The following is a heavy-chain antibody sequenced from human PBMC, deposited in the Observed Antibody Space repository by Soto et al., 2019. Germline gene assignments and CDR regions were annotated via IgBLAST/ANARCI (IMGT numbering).Heavy chain of an antibody. CDR3: KMDVVASSPPGADY. CDR1: GFMFSNYP. Sequence: EVQLLASGGDLVRPGGSLRLSCAGSGFMFSNYPMSWVRQAPGKGPEWVAAIKAAGGGTYYADSVKGRFTISRDNFNDMLYLQMNSLTVEDTAMYYCKMDVVASSPPGADYWGQGTLVTVSS. D-gene: IGHD5-12*01. CDR2: IKAAGGGT. J-gene: IGHJ4*02. V-gene: IGHV3-23*01.